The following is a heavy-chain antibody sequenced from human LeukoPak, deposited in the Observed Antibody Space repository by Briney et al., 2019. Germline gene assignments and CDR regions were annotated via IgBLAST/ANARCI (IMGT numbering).Heavy chain of an antibody. V-gene: IGHV3-21*01. CDR1: GFTFSSYS. J-gene: IGHJ6*02. CDR2: ISSSSSYI. CDR3: ARDDSAAAGTRALYYYGMDV. Sequence: PGRSLRLSCAASGFTFSSYSMNWVRQAPGKGLEWVSSISSSSSYIYYADSVKGRFTISRDNAKNSLYLQMNSLRAEDTAVYYCARDDSAAAGTRALYYYGMDVWGQGTTVTVSS. D-gene: IGHD6-13*01.